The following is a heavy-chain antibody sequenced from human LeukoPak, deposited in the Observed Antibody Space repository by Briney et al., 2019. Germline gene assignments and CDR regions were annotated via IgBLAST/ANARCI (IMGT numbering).Heavy chain of an antibody. Sequence: SETLSLTCSIYSGSFSYSHWSWIRQPPGKGPEWIGEITDYEGTNYNPTLRSRVIMSLDTSKNQFSLKLNTVTAADTAIYYCVKGQDTAKQGYWGQGTLVTVSS. J-gene: IGHJ4*02. V-gene: IGHV4-34*01. CDR2: ITDYEGT. CDR3: VKGQDTAKQGY. D-gene: IGHD5-18*01. CDR1: SGSFSYSH.